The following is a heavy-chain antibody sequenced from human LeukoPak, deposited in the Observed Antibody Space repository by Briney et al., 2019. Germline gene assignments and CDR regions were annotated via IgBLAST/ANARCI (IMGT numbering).Heavy chain of an antibody. Sequence: SLRLSCAASGFTFDDYAMHWVRQAPGKGLEWVSGISWNSGSIGYADSVKGRFTISRDNAKNSLYLQMNSLRAEDMALYYCAKDLLPAALYAFDIWGQGTMVTVSS. CDR1: GFTFDDYA. CDR2: ISWNSGSI. J-gene: IGHJ3*02. CDR3: AKDLLPAALYAFDI. V-gene: IGHV3-9*03. D-gene: IGHD2-2*01.